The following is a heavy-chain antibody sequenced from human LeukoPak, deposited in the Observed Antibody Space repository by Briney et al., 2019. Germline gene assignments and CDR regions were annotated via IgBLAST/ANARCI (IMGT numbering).Heavy chain of an antibody. Sequence: ASVKVSCKASGYTFNGYHIHWVRQAPGQGLEWMGWINPNSGGTNHEQKFQGRVTMTRDTSINTAYMELSRLRFDDTAVYYCARGAMGTRGDRAMVADYWGQGTLVTVS. J-gene: IGHJ4*02. CDR3: ARGAMGTRGDRAMVADY. V-gene: IGHV1-2*02. CDR2: INPNSGGT. D-gene: IGHD5-18*01. CDR1: GYTFNGYH.